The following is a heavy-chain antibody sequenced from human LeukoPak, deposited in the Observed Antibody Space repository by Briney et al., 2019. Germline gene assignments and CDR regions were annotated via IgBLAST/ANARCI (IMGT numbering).Heavy chain of an antibody. CDR3: ARAHPGDYSDFQFDY. V-gene: IGHV3-48*01. D-gene: IGHD4-11*01. CDR2: SSSTSSTI. J-gene: IGHJ4*02. CDR1: EFTFSSFS. Sequence: GGSLRLSCAATEFTFSSFSMNWVRQAAGKGLEWVAYSSSTSSTIYYADSVKGRFTISRDNAKNSLYLQMNSLRAEDTAVYYCARAHPGDYSDFQFDYRGQGTLVTVSS.